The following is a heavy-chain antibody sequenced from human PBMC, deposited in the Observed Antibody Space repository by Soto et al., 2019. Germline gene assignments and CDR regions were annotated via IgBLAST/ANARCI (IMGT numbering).Heavy chain of an antibody. CDR2: IWYDGSNK. Sequence: GGSLRLSCAASGFTFSSYGMHWVRQAPGEGLEWVAVIWYDGSNKYYADSVKGRFTISRDNSKNTLYLQMNSLRAEDTAVYYCARDQRYHDESPLYGMDVWGQGTTVTVSS. CDR3: ARDQRYHDESPLYGMDV. V-gene: IGHV3-33*01. J-gene: IGHJ6*02. D-gene: IGHD3-22*01. CDR1: GFTFSSYG.